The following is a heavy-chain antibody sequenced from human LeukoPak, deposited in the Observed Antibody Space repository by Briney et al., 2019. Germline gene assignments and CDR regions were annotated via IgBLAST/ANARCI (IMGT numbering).Heavy chain of an antibody. CDR3: AKTGCSGGSCYGVPGYFDY. D-gene: IGHD2-15*01. Sequence: GGSLRLSCAASGFTFSSYGMSWVRQAPGKGLEWVSAISGSGGSTYYADSVKGRFTISRDNSKNTLYLQMNSLRAEDTAVYYCAKTGCSGGSCYGVPGYFDYWGQGTLVTVSS. CDR2: ISGSGGST. V-gene: IGHV3-23*01. J-gene: IGHJ4*02. CDR1: GFTFSSYG.